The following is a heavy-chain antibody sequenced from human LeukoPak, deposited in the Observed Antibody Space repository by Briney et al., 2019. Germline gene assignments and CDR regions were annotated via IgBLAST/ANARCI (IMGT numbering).Heavy chain of an antibody. J-gene: IGHJ4*02. D-gene: IGHD2-15*01. CDR1: GGSFSGYY. Sequence: SETLSLTCAVYGGSFSGYYWSWIRQPPGKGLEWIGEINHSGSTNYNPSLKSRVTILVDTSKNQFSLKLSSVTAADTAVYYCARGTVVVVAATYFDYWGQGTLVTVSS. CDR2: INHSGST. V-gene: IGHV4-34*01. CDR3: ARGTVVVVAATYFDY.